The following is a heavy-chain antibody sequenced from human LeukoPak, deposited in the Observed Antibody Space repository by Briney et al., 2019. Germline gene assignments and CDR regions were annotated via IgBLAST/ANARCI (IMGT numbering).Heavy chain of an antibody. Sequence: ASVKVSCKASGGTFSSYTISWVRQAPGQGLEWMGRIIPILGIANYAQKFQGRVTITANKSTSTAYMELSSLRSEDTAVYYCARDIAYYDSSGGPNWFDPWGQGTLVTVSS. CDR3: ARDIAYYDSSGGPNWFDP. CDR2: IIPILGIA. D-gene: IGHD3-22*01. CDR1: GGTFSSYT. J-gene: IGHJ5*02. V-gene: IGHV1-69*04.